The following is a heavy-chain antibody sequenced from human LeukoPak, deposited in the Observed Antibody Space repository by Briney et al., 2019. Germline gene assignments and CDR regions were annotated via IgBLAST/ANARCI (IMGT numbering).Heavy chain of an antibody. V-gene: IGHV3-23*01. CDR1: GFTFSSYS. J-gene: IGHJ3*02. CDR3: AKIISGGDAFDI. Sequence: GGSLRLSCAASGFTFSSYSMSWVRQAPGKGLEWVSAISSSGGNTYYADSVKGRFTISRDNSKNTLYLQMNSPRAEDTAVYYCAKIISGGDAFDIWGQGTMVTVSS. CDR2: ISSSGGNT. D-gene: IGHD2-15*01.